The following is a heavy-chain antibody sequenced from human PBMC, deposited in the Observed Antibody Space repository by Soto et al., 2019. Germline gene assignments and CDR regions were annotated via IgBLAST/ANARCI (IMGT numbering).Heavy chain of an antibody. CDR3: ARSMSGRYYHY. CDR2: IYYSGST. CDR1: GGSISSGDYY. D-gene: IGHD1-26*01. Sequence: SETLSLTCTVSGGSISSGDYYWSWIRQPPGKGLEWIGYIYYSGSTYYNPSLKSRVTISVDTSKNQFSLKLSSVTAADTAVYYCARSMSGRYYHYWGQGTLVTVSS. V-gene: IGHV4-30-4*01. J-gene: IGHJ4*02.